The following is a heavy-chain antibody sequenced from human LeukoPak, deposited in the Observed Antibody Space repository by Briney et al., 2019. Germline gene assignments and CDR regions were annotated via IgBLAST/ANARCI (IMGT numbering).Heavy chain of an antibody. Sequence: GGSLRLSCAASGFSFSSYAMHWVRQAPGKGLEWVALITFDGSNKYYADSVKGRFSISRDNSKNTLYLQMNSLRTDDTAIYYCARDLAYSSDWYTQPADSWGQGTLVTVSS. CDR1: GFSFSSYA. CDR2: ITFDGSNK. D-gene: IGHD6-13*01. V-gene: IGHV3-30*04. J-gene: IGHJ4*02. CDR3: ARDLAYSSDWYTQPADS.